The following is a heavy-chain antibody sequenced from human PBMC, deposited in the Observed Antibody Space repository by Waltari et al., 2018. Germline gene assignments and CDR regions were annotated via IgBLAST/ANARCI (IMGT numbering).Heavy chain of an antibody. V-gene: IGHV3-30-3*01. CDR2: ISYDGSNK. D-gene: IGHD6-6*01. CDR1: GFTFSSYA. CDR3: AREQLEGFDY. Sequence: QVQLVESGGGVVQPGRSLRLSCAASGFTFSSYAMNWVRQAPGKGLEWVAVISYDGSNKYYADSVKGRFTISRDNSKNTLYLQMNSLRAEDTAVYYCAREQLEGFDYWGQGTLVTVSS. J-gene: IGHJ4*02.